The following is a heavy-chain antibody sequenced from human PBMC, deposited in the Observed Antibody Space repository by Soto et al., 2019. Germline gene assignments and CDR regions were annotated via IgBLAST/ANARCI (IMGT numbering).Heavy chain of an antibody. V-gene: IGHV1-69*01. J-gene: IGHJ6*02. Sequence: QVQLVQSGAEVKKPGSSVKVSCKTSGVSFNNNGIGWVRQAPGHGLEWMGGVSPPFRTSNYARKFQGRISITADASKGTVNMDLSSLTSEDTAQYYCARVLYYGSGSYSPYGMDVWGQRTTVTVSS. D-gene: IGHD3-10*01. CDR3: ARVLYYGSGSYSPYGMDV. CDR1: GVSFNNNG. CDR2: VSPPFRTS.